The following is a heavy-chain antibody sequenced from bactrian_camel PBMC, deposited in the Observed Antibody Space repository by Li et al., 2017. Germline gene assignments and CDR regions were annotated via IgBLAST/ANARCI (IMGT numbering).Heavy chain of an antibody. J-gene: IGHJ4*01. CDR1: GYRHSSRC. CDR3: AAPARFGVCSMWSPQYHY. Sequence: HVQLVESGGGSVQAGGSLTLSCRYSGYRHSSRCMGWFRQPPGKKREGVAIIDSDGSTGYEDSVKGRFTISRGNAKNTIYLQMDNLKPDDSAVYYCAAPARFGVCSMWSPQYHYWGQGTQVTVS. V-gene: IGHV3S53*01. D-gene: IGHD3*01. CDR2: IDSDGST.